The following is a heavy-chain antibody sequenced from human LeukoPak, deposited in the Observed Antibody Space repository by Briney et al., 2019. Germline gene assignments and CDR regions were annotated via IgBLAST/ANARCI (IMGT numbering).Heavy chain of an antibody. Sequence: GGSLRLSCAASRFMFSNYWMTWVRQAPGKGLEWVANIKRDGSDKHSVDGQFTVSRDNAKNSLYLQINSLRVEDTGVYYCARDSSGTYFYGSGTYYYDAFDIWGQGTVVTVSS. CDR3: ARDSSGTYFYGSGTYYYDAFDI. D-gene: IGHD3-10*01. J-gene: IGHJ3*02. CDR1: RFMFSNYW. V-gene: IGHV3-7*03. CDR2: IKRDGSDK.